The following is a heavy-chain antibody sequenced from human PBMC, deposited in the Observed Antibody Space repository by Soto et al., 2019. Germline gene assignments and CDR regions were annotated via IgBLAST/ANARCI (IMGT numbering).Heavy chain of an antibody. CDR2: IYYSGST. D-gene: IGHD3-9*01. CDR3: ARELHILTDPGAFDI. V-gene: IGHV4-30-4*01. CDR1: GGSISSGDYY. J-gene: IGHJ3*02. Sequence: SETLSLTCTVSGGSISSGDYYWSWIRQPPGKGLEWIGYIYYSGSTYYNPSLKSRVTISVDTSKNQFSLKLSSVTAADTAVYYCARELHILTDPGAFDIWGQGTMVTVSS.